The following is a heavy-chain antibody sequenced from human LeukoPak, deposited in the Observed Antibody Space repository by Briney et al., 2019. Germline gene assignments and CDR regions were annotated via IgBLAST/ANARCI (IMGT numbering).Heavy chain of an antibody. J-gene: IGHJ4*02. Sequence: GRSLRLPCAAPGFTFSSHGMHWVRQAPGKRLERVAVIWYDGSNKYYADSVKGRFTISRDNSKNTLYLQMNSLRAEDTAVYYCARNDKGNSYGYSIDYWGQGTLVTVSS. CDR3: ARNDKGNSYGYSIDY. V-gene: IGHV3-33*01. CDR2: IWYDGSNK. D-gene: IGHD5-18*01. CDR1: GFTFSSHG.